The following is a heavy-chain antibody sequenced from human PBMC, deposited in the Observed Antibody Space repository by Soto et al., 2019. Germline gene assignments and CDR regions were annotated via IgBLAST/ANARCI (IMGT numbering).Heavy chain of an antibody. CDR3: AKEERGQFNSFDP. J-gene: IGHJ5*02. V-gene: IGHV3-23*01. D-gene: IGHD1-1*01. Sequence: EVQLLESGGGLIQPGGSLKISCAASGFIFSDHAMSWVRQAPGKGLEWVSAISENGDSTYYSDSVKGRFTTSRDNSKNTLFLQMNSLRAEDTAKYYCAKEERGQFNSFDPWGLGTLVTVSS. CDR1: GFIFSDHA. CDR2: ISENGDST.